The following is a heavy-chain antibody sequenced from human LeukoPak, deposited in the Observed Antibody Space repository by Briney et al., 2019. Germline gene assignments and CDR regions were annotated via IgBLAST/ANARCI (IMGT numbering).Heavy chain of an antibody. D-gene: IGHD3-22*01. CDR3: ARVTGYMIEDYFDY. CDR1: GGSMSSYY. CDR2: IYYSGST. Sequence: SETLSLTCPVSGGSMSSYYWNWIRQPPGKGLEWIGYIYYSGSTNYNPSLKSRVTISVDTSKNQFSLRLSSVTAADTAVYYCARVTGYMIEDYFDYWGQGTLVTVSS. J-gene: IGHJ4*02. V-gene: IGHV4-59*01.